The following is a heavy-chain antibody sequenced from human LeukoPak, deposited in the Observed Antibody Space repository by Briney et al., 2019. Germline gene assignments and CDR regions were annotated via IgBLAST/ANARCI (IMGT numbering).Heavy chain of an antibody. CDR2: ISAYNGNT. J-gene: IGHJ6*02. CDR3: ARAKYYYDSSGYYYVGPLDVDV. CDR1: GYTFTSYG. V-gene: IGHV1-18*01. Sequence: ASVKVSCTASGYTFTSYGISWVRQAPGQGLEWMGWISAYNGNTNYAQKLQGRVTMTTDTSTSTAYMELRSLRSDDTAVYYCARAKYYYDSSGYYYVGPLDVDVWGQGTTVTVSS. D-gene: IGHD3-22*01.